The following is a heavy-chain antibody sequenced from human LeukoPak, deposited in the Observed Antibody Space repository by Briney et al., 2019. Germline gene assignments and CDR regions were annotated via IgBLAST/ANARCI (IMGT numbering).Heavy chain of an antibody. CDR3: AKVLDSGWVFDY. CDR1: GFTFSSYA. Sequence: GGSLRLSCVPSGFTFSSYALSCVRQAPGKGLEWVSAICGSGGSTYYADSVKGRFTISRYKSKNTLYLQMNCLRAEDTAVYYCAKVLDSGWVFDYWGQGTLVTVSS. CDR2: ICGSGGST. J-gene: IGHJ4*02. D-gene: IGHD6-19*01. V-gene: IGHV3-23*01.